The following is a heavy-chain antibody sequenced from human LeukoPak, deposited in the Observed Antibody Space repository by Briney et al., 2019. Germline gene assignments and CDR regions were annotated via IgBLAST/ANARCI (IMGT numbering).Heavy chain of an antibody. Sequence: PSETLSLTCTVSGYSISSGYYWGWIWQPPGKGLEWIGSIYHSGSTYYNPSLKSRVTVSVDTSKNQFSLKLSSVTAADTAVYYCASGIAAAASRYWGQGTLVTVSS. J-gene: IGHJ4*02. V-gene: IGHV4-38-2*02. D-gene: IGHD6-13*01. CDR1: GYSISSGYY. CDR3: ASGIAAAASRY. CDR2: IYHSGST.